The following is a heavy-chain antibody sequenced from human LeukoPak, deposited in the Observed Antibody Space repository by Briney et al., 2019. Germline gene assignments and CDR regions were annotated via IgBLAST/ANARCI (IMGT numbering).Heavy chain of an antibody. J-gene: IGHJ4*02. D-gene: IGHD1-26*01. CDR3: ATLGSGSYPIPNDY. Sequence: ASVKVSCKVSGYTLTELTMHWVRQAPGKGLECMGDFDPQDGETIYAQKFQGRVTMTQDTSTDTAYMELSSLRSEDTAVYYCATLGSGSYPIPNDYWGQGTLVTVSS. CDR2: FDPQDGET. CDR1: GYTLTELT. V-gene: IGHV1-24*01.